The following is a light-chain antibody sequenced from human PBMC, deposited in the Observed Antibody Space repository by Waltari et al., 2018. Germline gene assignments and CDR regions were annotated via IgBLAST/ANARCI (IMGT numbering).Light chain of an antibody. CDR1: SSDVGGYNL. Sequence: QSALTQPPSASGSPGQSVTISCTGTSSDVGGYNLVSWYQQHPGKAPKLMIHEVSKRPSGVPVRFSGSKSGNTASLTVSGLQAEDEADYYCSSYAGSNNVLFGGGTKVTVL. CDR3: SSYAGSNNVL. CDR2: EVS. V-gene: IGLV2-8*01. J-gene: IGLJ2*01.